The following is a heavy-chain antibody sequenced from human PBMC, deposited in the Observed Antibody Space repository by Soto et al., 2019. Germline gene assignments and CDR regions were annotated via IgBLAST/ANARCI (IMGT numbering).Heavy chain of an antibody. J-gene: IGHJ4*02. CDR1: GYTFTSYD. Sequence: GASVKVSCKASGYTFTSYDINWVRQAAGQGLEWMGGIIPIFSTANYAQKFQGRVTITADESTSTAYMELSSLRSEDTAVYYCARVLVTPGGYLRYYFDYWGQGTLVTVSS. V-gene: IGHV1-69*13. CDR3: ARVLVTPGGYLRYYFDY. CDR2: IIPIFSTA. D-gene: IGHD3-22*01.